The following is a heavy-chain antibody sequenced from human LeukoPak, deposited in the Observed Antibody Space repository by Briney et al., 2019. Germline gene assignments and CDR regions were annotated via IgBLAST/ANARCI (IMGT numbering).Heavy chain of an antibody. D-gene: IGHD3-22*01. V-gene: IGHV5-51*01. CDR1: GGYW. CDR3: ARCSTCARSSGYYDAFDI. J-gene: IGHJ3*02. CDR2: IYPGASDI. Sequence: GESLKISCKDSGGYWIGWVRQMPGKGLEWMGPIYPGASDIRYSPSFQGQVTISADGSISTAYLQWSSLKASDTAMYYCARCSTCARSSGYYDAFDIWGQGTMVTVSS.